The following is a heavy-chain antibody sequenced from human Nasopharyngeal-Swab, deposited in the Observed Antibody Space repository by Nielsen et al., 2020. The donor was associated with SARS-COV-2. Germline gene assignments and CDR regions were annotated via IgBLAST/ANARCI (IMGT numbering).Heavy chain of an antibody. CDR2: IYSGGST. V-gene: IGHV3-53*01. D-gene: IGHD3-22*01. Sequence: WIRQPPGKGLEWVSVIYSGGSTYYADSVKGRFTISRDNSKNTLYLQMNSLRAEDTAVYHCAREGTTYYYDSSGYYSEYYFDYWGQGTQVTVSS. CDR3: AREGTTYYYDSSGYYSEYYFDY. J-gene: IGHJ4*02.